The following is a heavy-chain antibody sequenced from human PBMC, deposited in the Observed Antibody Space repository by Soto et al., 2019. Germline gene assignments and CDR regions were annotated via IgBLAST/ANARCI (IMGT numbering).Heavy chain of an antibody. CDR2: INHSGST. D-gene: IGHD5-12*01. J-gene: IGHJ4*02. CDR3: ARAPQWLPAPFDY. Sequence: QVQLQQWGAGLLKPSETLSLTCAVYGGSFSGYYWSWIRQPPGKGLEWIGEINHSGSTNYNPSLKSRVTISVDTSKNQFSLKLRSVTAADTAVYYCARAPQWLPAPFDYWGQGTLVTVSS. CDR1: GGSFSGYY. V-gene: IGHV4-34*01.